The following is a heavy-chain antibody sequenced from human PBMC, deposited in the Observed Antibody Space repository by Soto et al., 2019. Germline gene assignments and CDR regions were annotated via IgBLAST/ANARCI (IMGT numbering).Heavy chain of an antibody. Sequence: PSDTLSLTCTLSRGSINSGGYYWSWSRQHQERGLEWIGYIYYSGSTYYNPSLKSRVTISVDTSKHQFSLKLGSVTAADTAVYYCARGHYYDSSGYYWKDWGQGTLVTVS. CDR3: ARGHYYDSSGYYWKD. J-gene: IGHJ4*02. D-gene: IGHD3-22*01. CDR2: IYYSGST. V-gene: IGHV4-31*03. CDR1: RGSINSGGYY.